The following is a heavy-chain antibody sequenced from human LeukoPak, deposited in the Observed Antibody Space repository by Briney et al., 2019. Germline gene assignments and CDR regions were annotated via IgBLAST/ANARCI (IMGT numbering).Heavy chain of an antibody. Sequence: GGSLKLSCVASGFTVSTKYMTWVRQAPGKGLEGGSVLHSGGNTYYADSVKGSFTLSRDDSKNTLFLQMNSLRVDDTAVYYCARSLGTSHYYALNLWGQGTTVTVSS. D-gene: IGHD3/OR15-3a*01. V-gene: IGHV3-66*01. CDR2: LHSGGNT. CDR1: GFTVSTKY. CDR3: ARSLGTSHYYALNL. J-gene: IGHJ6*02.